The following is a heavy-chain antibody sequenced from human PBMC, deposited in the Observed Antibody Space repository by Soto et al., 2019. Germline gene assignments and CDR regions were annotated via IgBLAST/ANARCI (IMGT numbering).Heavy chain of an antibody. Sequence: SETLSLTCTVSGVSITRGDDYWSWIRQPPGEGLGWIGYIYNTGGTTTNPSLKSRFTISVDTSKNQFSLKLNSVTAADAAVYYCARGISIMAAPDTFDIWGQGTVITISS. V-gene: IGHV4-30-4*01. CDR3: ARGISIMAAPDTFDI. CDR1: GVSITRGDDY. CDR2: IYNTGGT. D-gene: IGHD6-6*01. J-gene: IGHJ3*02.